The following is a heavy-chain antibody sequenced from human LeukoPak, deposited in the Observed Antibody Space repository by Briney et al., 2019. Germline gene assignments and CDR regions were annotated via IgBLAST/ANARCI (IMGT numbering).Heavy chain of an antibody. CDR3: ARWDIRGTAHQLDY. J-gene: IGHJ4*02. CDR2: INQDGSAK. D-gene: IGHD5-12*01. Sequence: GGSLRLSCAASGFTLSSHWMSWVRQAPGKGLEWVANINQDGSAKYYVDSVKGRFTISRDNARNSMYLQMNSLRAEDTAVYYCARWDIRGTAHQLDYWGQGTLVTVSS. CDR1: GFTLSSHW. V-gene: IGHV3-7*01.